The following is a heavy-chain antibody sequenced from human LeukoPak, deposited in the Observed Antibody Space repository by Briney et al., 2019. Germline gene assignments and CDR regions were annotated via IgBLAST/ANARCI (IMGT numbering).Heavy chain of an antibody. CDR2: INPKSGGT. CDR1: GYTFTDYF. V-gene: IGHV1-2*02. CDR3: ARGPRITIFGVVMANDAFDI. D-gene: IGHD3-3*01. J-gene: IGHJ3*02. Sequence: APVKVSCKASGYTFTDYFMNWVRQAPGQGLEWMGWINPKSGGTVYAQKFQGRVTMTRDTSSSTAYMELSRLRFDDTVVYYCARGPRITIFGVVMANDAFDIWGQGTMVTVSS.